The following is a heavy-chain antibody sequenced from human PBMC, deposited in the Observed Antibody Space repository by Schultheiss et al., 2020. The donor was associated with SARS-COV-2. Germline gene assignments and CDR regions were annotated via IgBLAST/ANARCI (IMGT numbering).Heavy chain of an antibody. Sequence: ASVKVSCKASGYTFTSYGISWVRQAPGQGLEWMGWINPNSGGTNYAQKFQGRVTMTRDTSISTAYMELSRLRSDDTAVYYCARDLPDDYGDYIDYFDYWGQGTLVTVSS. V-gene: IGHV1-2*02. J-gene: IGHJ4*02. D-gene: IGHD4-17*01. CDR3: ARDLPDDYGDYIDYFDY. CDR1: GYTFTSYG. CDR2: INPNSGGT.